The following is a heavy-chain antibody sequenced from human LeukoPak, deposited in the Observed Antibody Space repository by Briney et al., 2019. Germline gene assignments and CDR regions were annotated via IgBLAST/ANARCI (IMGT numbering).Heavy chain of an antibody. Sequence: SQTLSLTCTVSGGSISSGDYYWSWIRQPPGKGLEWIGYIYYSGSTYYNPSLKSRVTISVDTSKNQFTLKLSSVTAADTAVYYCARGSYYYDSSGPAGVAFDIWGQGTMVTVSS. J-gene: IGHJ3*02. CDR2: IYYSGST. D-gene: IGHD3-22*01. CDR1: GGSISSGDYY. CDR3: ARGSYYYDSSGPAGVAFDI. V-gene: IGHV4-30-4*01.